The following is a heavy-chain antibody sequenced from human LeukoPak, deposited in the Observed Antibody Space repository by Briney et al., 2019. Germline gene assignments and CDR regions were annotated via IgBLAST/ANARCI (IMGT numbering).Heavy chain of an antibody. J-gene: IGHJ4*02. CDR3: AGETGTRSNYSDY. V-gene: IGHV4-59*01. CDR2: IYYSGST. Sequence: SETLSLTCTVSGGSISSYYWSWIRQPPGKGLEWIGYIYYSGSTNYNPSLKSRVTISVDTSKNQFSLKLSSVTAADTAVYYCAGETGTRSNYSDYWGQGTLVTVSS. D-gene: IGHD1-7*01. CDR1: GGSISSYY.